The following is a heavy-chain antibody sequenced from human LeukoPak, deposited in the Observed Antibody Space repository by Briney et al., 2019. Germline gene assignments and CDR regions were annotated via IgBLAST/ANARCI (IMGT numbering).Heavy chain of an antibody. J-gene: IGHJ6*04. Sequence: PGGSLRLSCSASGFTFSRYSMNWVRQAPGKVLEWVSFISTSSSYIYYADSVKGRFTISRDNAKNSLYLQMNSLRAEDTAVYYCAELGITMIGDVWGKGTTVTISS. CDR1: GFTFSRYS. V-gene: IGHV3-21*01. D-gene: IGHD3-10*02. CDR2: ISTSSSYI. CDR3: AELGITMIGDV.